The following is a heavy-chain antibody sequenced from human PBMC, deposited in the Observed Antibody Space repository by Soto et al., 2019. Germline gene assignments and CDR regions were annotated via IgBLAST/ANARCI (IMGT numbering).Heavy chain of an antibody. Sequence: SETLSLTCAVYGGSFSGYYWNWIRQPPGKGLEWIGEVNHSGSTNYNPSLKSRVTMAVDTSKSQFSLKLDSVTAADTAVYYCARGLSPGADSPFDYWGQGTLVTVSS. D-gene: IGHD1-26*01. J-gene: IGHJ4*02. CDR1: GGSFSGYY. V-gene: IGHV4-34*01. CDR2: VNHSGST. CDR3: ARGLSPGADSPFDY.